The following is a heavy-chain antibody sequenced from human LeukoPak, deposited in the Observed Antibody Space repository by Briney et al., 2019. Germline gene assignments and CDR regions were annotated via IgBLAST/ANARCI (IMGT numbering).Heavy chain of an antibody. V-gene: IGHV4-30-2*01. CDR2: IYHSGST. Sequence: SETLSLTCTVSGGSISSGGYYWSWIRQPPGKGLEWIGYIYHSGSTYYNPSLKSRVTISVDRSKNQFSLRLSSVTAADTAVYYCAREYDSSGYYDYWSQGTLVTVSS. D-gene: IGHD3-22*01. CDR1: GGSISSGGYY. CDR3: AREYDSSGYYDY. J-gene: IGHJ4*02.